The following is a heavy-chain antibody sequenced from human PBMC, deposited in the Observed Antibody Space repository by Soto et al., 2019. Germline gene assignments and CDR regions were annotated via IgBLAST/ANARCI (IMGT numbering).Heavy chain of an antibody. D-gene: IGHD3-3*01. CDR3: ARTYYDFWSGYYTVYWYFDL. CDR2: ISAYNGNT. CDR1: GYTFTSYG. J-gene: IGHJ2*01. Sequence: AASVKVSCKASGYTFTSYGISWVRQAPGQGLEWMGWISAYNGNTNYAQKLQGRVTMTTDTSTSTAYMELRSLRSDDTAVYYCARTYYDFWSGYYTVYWYFDLWGRGTLVTVS. V-gene: IGHV1-18*01.